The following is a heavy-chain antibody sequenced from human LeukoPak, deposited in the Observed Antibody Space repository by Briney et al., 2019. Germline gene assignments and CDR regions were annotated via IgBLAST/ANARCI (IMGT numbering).Heavy chain of an antibody. CDR3: ARDFVRGNY. Sequence: GGSLRLSCAASGFTFSSYGMHWVRQAPGKGLEWVAVIWYDGSNKYYADSVKGRFTISRDNSKNTLYLQMNSLRAEDTAVYCCARDFVRGNYWGQGTLVTVSS. CDR2: IWYDGSNK. V-gene: IGHV3-33*01. CDR1: GFTFSSYG. J-gene: IGHJ4*02. D-gene: IGHD3-3*01.